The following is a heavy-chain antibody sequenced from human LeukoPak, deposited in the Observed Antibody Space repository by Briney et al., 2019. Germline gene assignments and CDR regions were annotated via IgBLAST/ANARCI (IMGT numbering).Heavy chain of an antibody. D-gene: IGHD6-13*01. CDR3: ARGYSSSWFYFDY. Sequence: GGSLRLSCAASGFTFSSYWMHWVRQAPGKGLVWVSRINSDGSSTSYADSVKGRFTISRDNAKNTLYLQMNSLRAEDTAVYYCARGYSSSWFYFDYWGQGTLVTVSS. V-gene: IGHV3-74*01. CDR1: GFTFSSYW. J-gene: IGHJ4*02. CDR2: INSDGSST.